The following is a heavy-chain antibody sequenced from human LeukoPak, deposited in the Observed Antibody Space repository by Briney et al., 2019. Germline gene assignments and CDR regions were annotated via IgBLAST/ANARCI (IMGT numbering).Heavy chain of an antibody. CDR3: ARDRGGSGSQDYYYYGMDV. CDR2: IYYSGST. J-gene: IGHJ6*04. V-gene: IGHV4-59*01. D-gene: IGHD3-10*01. CDR1: GGSISSYY. Sequence: SETLSLTCTVSGGSISSYYWSWIRQPPGKGLEWIGYIYYSGSTNYNPSLKSRVTISVDTSKNQFSLKLSSVTAADTAVYYYARDRGGSGSQDYYYYGMDVWGKGTTVTVSS.